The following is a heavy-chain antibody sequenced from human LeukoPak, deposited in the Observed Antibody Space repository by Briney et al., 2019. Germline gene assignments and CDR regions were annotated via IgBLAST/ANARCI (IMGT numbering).Heavy chain of an antibody. V-gene: IGHV4-59*08. Sequence: SETLSLTCTVSGGSISGYYWSWIRQSPGKRLEWIAYIPFTGNTNYNPSLKSRVTISLDTSKTHFSLTLSSLTAADTAVYYCARSPPGWYYDNSGQYYFDTWGQGALVTVSS. CDR3: ARSPPGWYYDNSGQYYFDT. CDR2: IPFTGNT. D-gene: IGHD3-22*01. CDR1: GGSISGYY. J-gene: IGHJ4*02.